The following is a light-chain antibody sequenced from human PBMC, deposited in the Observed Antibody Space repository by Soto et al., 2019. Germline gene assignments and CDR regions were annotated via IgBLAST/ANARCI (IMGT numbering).Light chain of an antibody. Sequence: DIQMTQSRSSLSASVGDRVTITCRASQSISSYLNWYQQKPGKAPKLLIYAASSLQSGVPSRFSGSGSGTDFTLTISSLQPEDFATYYCQQSYSTPITFGQGTRLEIK. V-gene: IGKV1-39*01. CDR1: QSISSY. CDR2: AAS. CDR3: QQSYSTPIT. J-gene: IGKJ5*01.